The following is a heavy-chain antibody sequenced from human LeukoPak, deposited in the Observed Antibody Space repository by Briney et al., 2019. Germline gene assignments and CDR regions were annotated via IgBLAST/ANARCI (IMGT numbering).Heavy chain of an antibody. CDR2: IYYSGST. Sequence: SETLSLTCTVSGGSISSYYWSWIRQPPGKGLEWIVYIYYSGSTNYNPSLKSRVTISVDTSKNQFSLKLSSVTAADTAVYYCARHGIRAGAPYYYGMDVWGQGTTVTVSS. D-gene: IGHD6-19*01. CDR3: ARHGIRAGAPYYYGMDV. V-gene: IGHV4-59*08. J-gene: IGHJ6*02. CDR1: GGSISSYY.